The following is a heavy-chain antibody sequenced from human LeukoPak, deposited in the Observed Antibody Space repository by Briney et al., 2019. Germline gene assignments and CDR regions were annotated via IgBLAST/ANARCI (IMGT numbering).Heavy chain of an antibody. D-gene: IGHD5-12*01. CDR1: GFSLSTSGMC. J-gene: IGHJ4*02. Sequence: SGPALVKPTQTLTLTCTFSGFSLSTSGMCVSWIRQPPVKALEWLALIDWDDDKYYSTSLKTRLTISKDTSKNQVVLTMTNMDPVDTATYYCAWMRVATTLFDYWGQGTLVTVSS. CDR3: AWMRVATTLFDY. V-gene: IGHV2-70*01. CDR2: IDWDDDK.